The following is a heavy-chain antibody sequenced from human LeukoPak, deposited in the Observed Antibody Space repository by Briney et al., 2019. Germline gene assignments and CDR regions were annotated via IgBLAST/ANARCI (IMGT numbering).Heavy chain of an antibody. V-gene: IGHV1-2*02. CDR3: AREGGVGPTAPPDYYSYQMDV. J-gene: IGHJ6*03. Sequence: ASVKVSCKASGYTFTGYYMHWVRQAPGQGLEWMGWINPNSGGTNYAQKFQGRATMTRDTSISTAYMELSRLRSDDKAVYYCAREGGVGPTAPPDYYSYQMDVWGKGTTVTVSS. CDR2: INPNSGGT. CDR1: GYTFTGYY. D-gene: IGHD1-26*01.